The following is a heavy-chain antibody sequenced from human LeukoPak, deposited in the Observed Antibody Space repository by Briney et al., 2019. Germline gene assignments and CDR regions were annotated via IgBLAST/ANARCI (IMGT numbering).Heavy chain of an antibody. CDR2: SSSYYGNT. V-gene: IGHV1-18*01. CDR3: ARDRIQFWLARNFDY. D-gene: IGHD5-18*01. J-gene: IGHJ4*02. Sequence: ASVKVSCKASGYTFTDYGISWVRQAPGQGLEWMGWSSSYYGNTNYAQKLQGRVTMTTDTSTNTAYMELRSLRSDDTAVYYCARDRIQFWLARNFDYWGQGTLVTVSS. CDR1: GYTFTDYG.